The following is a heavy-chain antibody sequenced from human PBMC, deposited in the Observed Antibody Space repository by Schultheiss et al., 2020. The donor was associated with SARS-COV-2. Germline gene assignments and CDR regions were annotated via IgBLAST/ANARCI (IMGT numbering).Heavy chain of an antibody. CDR1: GFTVSSNY. V-gene: IGHV3-21*04. D-gene: IGHD4-23*01. CDR2: ISSSSSYI. CDR3: ASMGDDYGGPDDY. Sequence: GESLKISCAASGFTVSSNYMSWVRQAPGKGLEWVSSISSSSSYIYYADSVKGRFTISRDNSKNTLYLQMNSLRAEDTAVYYCASMGDDYGGPDDYWGQGTLVTVSS. J-gene: IGHJ4*02.